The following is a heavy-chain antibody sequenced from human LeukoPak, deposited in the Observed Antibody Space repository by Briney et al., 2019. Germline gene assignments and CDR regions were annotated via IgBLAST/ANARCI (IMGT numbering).Heavy chain of an antibody. Sequence: GASVKVSCKASGYTFTSYGISWVRQAPGQGLEWMGIINPSGGSTSYAQKFQGRVTMTRDMSTSTVYMELSSLRSEDTAVYYWAREGVEDSFDYWGQGTLVTVSS. CDR2: INPSGGST. D-gene: IGHD2-21*01. V-gene: IGHV1-46*01. CDR3: AREGVEDSFDY. CDR1: GYTFTSYG. J-gene: IGHJ4*02.